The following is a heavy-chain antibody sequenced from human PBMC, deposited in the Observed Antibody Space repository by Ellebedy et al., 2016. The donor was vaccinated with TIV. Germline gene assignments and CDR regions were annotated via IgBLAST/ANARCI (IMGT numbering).Heavy chain of an antibody. J-gene: IGHJ4*02. CDR2: FFWSGST. V-gene: IGHV4-39*01. Sequence: GSLRLSXTVSGASVTSNDHYWGWIRQSPEKGLEWIGSFFWSGSTYYNPSLKTRVTMSVDTSKNQFSLRLTSVTAADTAIYYCGRHAVVYSRGWRDTYSFDNWGLGARVTVSS. CDR1: GASVTSNDHY. CDR3: GRHAVVYSRGWRDTYSFDN. D-gene: IGHD6-19*01.